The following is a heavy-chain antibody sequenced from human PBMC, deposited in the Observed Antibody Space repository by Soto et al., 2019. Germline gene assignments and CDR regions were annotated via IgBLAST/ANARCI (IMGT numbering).Heavy chain of an antibody. CDR2: IHGGNGKT. V-gene: IGHV1-3*01. J-gene: IGHJ4*02. CDR3: ARWLPPEDY. Sequence: VASVKVSCKASGYTFTTYTMHWVRQAPGQRLEWMGWIHGGNGKTKYSQSFHDRVTITRDTTASTAYMELRSLRSDDTAVYYCARWLPPEDYWGQGTLVTVSS. CDR1: GYTFTTYT. D-gene: IGHD6-19*01.